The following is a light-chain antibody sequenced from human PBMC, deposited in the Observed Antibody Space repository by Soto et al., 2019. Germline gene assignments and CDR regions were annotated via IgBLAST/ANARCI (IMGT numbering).Light chain of an antibody. J-gene: IGKJ4*01. CDR1: QGIDSH. CDR3: QQVHSWPLT. V-gene: IGKV1-9*01. CDR2: VAS. Sequence: IQLTQSPSSLSASVGDRVTITWRASQGIDSHLAWYQQKPGKGPKLLIYVASTLQSGVPSRFSGSGSGTDFTLTISNLQPDDFAAYYCQQVHSWPLTFGGGTKVDI.